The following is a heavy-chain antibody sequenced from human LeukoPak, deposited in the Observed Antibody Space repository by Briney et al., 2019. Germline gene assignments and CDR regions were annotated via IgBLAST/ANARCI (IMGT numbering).Heavy chain of an antibody. CDR1: GYTFTGYY. CDR3: ARALRLPKTQYFQH. Sequence: GASVKVSCKASGYTFTGYYMHWVRQAPGQGLEWMGWINPNSGGTNYAQKFQGRVTVTRDTSISTAYMELSRLRSDDTAVYYCARALRLPKTQYFQHWGQGTLVTVSS. J-gene: IGHJ1*01. CDR2: INPNSGGT. V-gene: IGHV1-2*02. D-gene: IGHD5-18*01.